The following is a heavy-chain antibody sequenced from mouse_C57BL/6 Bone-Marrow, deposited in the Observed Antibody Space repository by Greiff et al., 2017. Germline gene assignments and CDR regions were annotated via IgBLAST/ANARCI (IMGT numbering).Heavy chain of an antibody. D-gene: IGHD1-1*01. CDR3: SRQVTTVLATKYFDV. J-gene: IGHJ1*03. CDR1: GFTFSSYT. Sequence: DVHLVESGGGLVKPGGSLKLSCAASGFTFSSYTMSWVRQTPEKRLQWVAAISGGGGNTYYPDSVKGRFPISRDNDKNILYLQRSSLRSEDTALYYCSRQVTTVLATKYFDVWGTGTTVTGSS. CDR2: ISGGGGNT. V-gene: IGHV5-9*01.